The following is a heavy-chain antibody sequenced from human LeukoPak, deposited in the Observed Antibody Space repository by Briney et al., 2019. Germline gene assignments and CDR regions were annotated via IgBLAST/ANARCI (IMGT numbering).Heavy chain of an antibody. D-gene: IGHD5-24*01. CDR1: GGSISSGGYY. J-gene: IGHJ4*02. Sequence: SETLSLTCTVSGGSISSGGYYWSWIRQPPGKGLEWIGYIYHSGSTYYNPSLKSRVTISVDRSKNQFSLKLSSVTAADTAVYYCARADDGYIMDYWGQGTLVTVSS. CDR2: IYHSGST. CDR3: ARADDGYIMDY. V-gene: IGHV4-30-2*01.